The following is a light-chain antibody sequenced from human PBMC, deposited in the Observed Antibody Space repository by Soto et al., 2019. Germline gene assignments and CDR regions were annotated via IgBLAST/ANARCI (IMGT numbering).Light chain of an antibody. CDR3: QQYVGSGPVT. V-gene: IGKV3-20*01. J-gene: IGKJ4*01. CDR2: GAS. Sequence: ETVLTQPPGTLSLSPGQRATLSCRASQSVSSSNLAWYQQKPGQAPRLLIYGASSRATGIPDRFSGSGSGTDFTLTISGLEPEDFAVYFCQQYVGSGPVTFGGGTKVEVK. CDR1: QSVSSSN.